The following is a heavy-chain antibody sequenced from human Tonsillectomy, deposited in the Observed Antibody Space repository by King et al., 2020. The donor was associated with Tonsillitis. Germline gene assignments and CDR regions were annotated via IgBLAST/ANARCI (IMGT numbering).Heavy chain of an antibody. Sequence: GQLVQSGGGLVQPGGSLRLSCAASGITFSSYWMSWVRQTPGKGLEWVANIKQDGSEKYYVDSVKGRFTISRDNAKNSLYLHMNSLRAEDMAAYYCATTSGPGGTFDFWGQGTMVTVSS. CDR3: ATTSGPGGTFDF. V-gene: IGHV3-7*03. CDR1: GITFSSYW. J-gene: IGHJ3*01. CDR2: IKQDGSEK. D-gene: IGHD3-16*01.